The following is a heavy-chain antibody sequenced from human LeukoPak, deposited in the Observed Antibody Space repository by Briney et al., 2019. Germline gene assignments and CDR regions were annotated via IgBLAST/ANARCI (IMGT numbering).Heavy chain of an antibody. J-gene: IGHJ5*02. CDR2: IYYSGST. CDR1: GGSISSSSYY. D-gene: IGHD6-19*01. V-gene: IGHV4-39*01. Sequence: SETLSLTCTVSGGSISSSSYYWGWIRQPPGKGLEWIGSIYYSGSTYYNPSLKSRVTISVDTSKNQFSLKLSSVTAADTAVYYCARRTTWSVAGMSWFDPWGQGTLVTVSA. CDR3: ARRTTWSVAGMSWFDP.